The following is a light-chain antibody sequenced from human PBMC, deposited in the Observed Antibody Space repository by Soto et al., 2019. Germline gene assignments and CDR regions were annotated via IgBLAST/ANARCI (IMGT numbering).Light chain of an antibody. Sequence: EIVLTQSLDTLSVSPGETATLSCRASQSADSNLAWYQQKPGQAPRLLMYRISARATGIPARFSGSGSGTEFTLTISSLQSEDAAVYYCQQHNNWPLTFGGGTKVEI. CDR1: QSADSN. CDR2: RIS. V-gene: IGKV3D-15*01. CDR3: QQHNNWPLT. J-gene: IGKJ4*01.